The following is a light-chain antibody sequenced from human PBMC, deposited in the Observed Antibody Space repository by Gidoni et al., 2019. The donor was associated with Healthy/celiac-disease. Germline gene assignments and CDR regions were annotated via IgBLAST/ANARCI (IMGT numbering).Light chain of an antibody. CDR2: WAS. Sequence: DIVMTQSPDSLAVSLGERASTNCKSSQSVLYSPNNKSYLAWYQQKPGQPPKLLIYWASTRESGVPDRFSGSGSGTDFTLTISSLQAEDVAVYYCQQYYSTPWTFGQGTKVEIK. CDR1: QSVLYSPNNKSY. CDR3: QQYYSTPWT. V-gene: IGKV4-1*01. J-gene: IGKJ1*01.